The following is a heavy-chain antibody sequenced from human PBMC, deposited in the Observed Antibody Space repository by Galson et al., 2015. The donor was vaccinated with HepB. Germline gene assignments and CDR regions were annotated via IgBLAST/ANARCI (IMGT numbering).Heavy chain of an antibody. CDR2: INAGNGNT. Sequence: SVKVSCKASGYTFTSYAMHWVRQAPGQRLEWMGWINAGNGNTKYSQKFQGRVTITRDTSASTAYMELSSLRSEDTAVYYCARSDYGSGSYYGYWGQGTLVTVSS. CDR1: GYTFTSYA. J-gene: IGHJ4*02. D-gene: IGHD3-10*01. V-gene: IGHV1-3*01. CDR3: ARSDYGSGSYYGY.